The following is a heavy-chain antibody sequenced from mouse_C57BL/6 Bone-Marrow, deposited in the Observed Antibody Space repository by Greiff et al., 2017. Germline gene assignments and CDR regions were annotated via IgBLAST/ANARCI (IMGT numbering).Heavy chain of an antibody. Sequence: VQLQQSGAELARPGASVKLSCKASGYTFTSYGISWVKQRTGQGLEWIGEIYPRSGNTYYNEKFKGKATLTADKSSSTAYMELRSLTSEDSAVYFCARSRGYYDYVAWFAYWGQGTLVTVSA. J-gene: IGHJ3*01. CDR2: IYPRSGNT. CDR3: ARSRGYYDYVAWFAY. V-gene: IGHV1-81*01. D-gene: IGHD2-4*01. CDR1: GYTFTSYG.